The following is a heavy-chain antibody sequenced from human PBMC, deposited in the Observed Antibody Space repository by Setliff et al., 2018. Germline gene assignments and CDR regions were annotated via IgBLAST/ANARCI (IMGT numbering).Heavy chain of an antibody. Sequence: GASVKVSCKASGYTFIDYEISWVRQAPGQGLEWMGWINTNTGNPTYAQGFTGRFVFSLDTSVSTAYLQISSLKAEDTAVYYCAREHYDILTGYYPYYGMDVWGQGTTVTVSS. CDR3: AREHYDILTGYYPYYGMDV. CDR2: INTNTGNP. D-gene: IGHD3-9*01. V-gene: IGHV7-4-1*02. J-gene: IGHJ6*02. CDR1: GYTFIDYE.